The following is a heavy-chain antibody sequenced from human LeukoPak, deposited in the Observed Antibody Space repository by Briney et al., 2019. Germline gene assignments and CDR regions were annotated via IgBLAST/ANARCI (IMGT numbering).Heavy chain of an antibody. J-gene: IGHJ3*02. D-gene: IGHD2-8*01. CDR2: ISYDGSNK. CDR3: ARDLLALMVFIDAFDI. Sequence: GGSLRLSCAASGFTFSSYGMHWVRQAPGKGLEWVAVISYDGSNKYYADSVKGRFTISRDNSKNTLYLQMNSLRAEDTAVYYCARDLLALMVFIDAFDIWGQGTMVTVSS. CDR1: GFTFSSYG. V-gene: IGHV3-30*19.